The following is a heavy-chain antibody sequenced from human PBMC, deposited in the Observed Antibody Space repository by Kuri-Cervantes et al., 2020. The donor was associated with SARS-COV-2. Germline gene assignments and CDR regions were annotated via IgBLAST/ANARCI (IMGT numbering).Heavy chain of an antibody. CDR1: GYTFTSYG. CDR3: ARDPSLGVGYCSSTSCYYDYFDY. D-gene: IGHD2-2*01. CDR2: ISAYNGNT. J-gene: IGHJ4*02. V-gene: IGHV1-18*01. Sequence: ASVKVSCKASGYTFTSYGISWVRQAPGQGLEWMGWISAYNGNTNYAQKLQGRVTMTTDTSTSTAYMELRSLRSDDTAVYYCARDPSLGVGYCSSTSCYYDYFDYWGQGTRVT.